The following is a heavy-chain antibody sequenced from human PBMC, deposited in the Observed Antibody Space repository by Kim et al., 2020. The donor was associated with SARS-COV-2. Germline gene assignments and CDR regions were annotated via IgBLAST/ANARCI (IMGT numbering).Heavy chain of an antibody. CDR3: ARDLSAIGTYYYYGMDV. V-gene: IGHV1-69*13. CDR1: GGTFSSYA. Sequence: SVKVSCKASGGTFSSYAISWVRQAPGQGLEWMGGIIPIFGTANYAQKFQGRVTITADESTSTAYMELSSLRSEDTAVYYCARDLSAIGTYYYYGMDVWGQGTTVTVSS. CDR2: IIPIFGTA. D-gene: IGHD1-1*01. J-gene: IGHJ6*02.